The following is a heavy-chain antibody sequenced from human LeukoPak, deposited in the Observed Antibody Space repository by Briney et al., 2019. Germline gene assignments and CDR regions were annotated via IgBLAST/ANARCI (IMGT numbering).Heavy chain of an antibody. V-gene: IGHV1-46*01. CDR3: ASSYDSSGYHY. Sequence: ASVKVSCKASGYTFTSYGISWVRQAPGQGLEWMGITNPSGGSTSYAQKFQGRVTMTRDTSTSTVYMELSSLRSEDTAVYYCASSYDSSGYHYWGQGTLVTVSS. CDR1: GYTFTSYG. D-gene: IGHD3-22*01. CDR2: TNPSGGST. J-gene: IGHJ4*02.